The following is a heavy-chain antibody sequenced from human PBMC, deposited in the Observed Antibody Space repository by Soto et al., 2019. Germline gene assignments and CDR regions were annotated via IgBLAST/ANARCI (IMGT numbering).Heavy chain of an antibody. J-gene: IGHJ6*02. Sequence: QVQLVQSGAEVKKPGSSVKVSCKASGGTFSSYAISWVRQAPGQGLEWMGGIIPIFGTANYAQKFQGRVTITADESTSTAYMELSSLRSEDTAVYYCARGYWNYGSRPYYYGMDVWGQGTTVTVSS. V-gene: IGHV1-69*01. D-gene: IGHD1-7*01. CDR1: GGTFSSYA. CDR3: ARGYWNYGSRPYYYGMDV. CDR2: IIPIFGTA.